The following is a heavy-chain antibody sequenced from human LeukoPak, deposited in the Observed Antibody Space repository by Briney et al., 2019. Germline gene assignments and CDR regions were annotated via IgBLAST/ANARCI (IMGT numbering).Heavy chain of an antibody. D-gene: IGHD6-13*01. J-gene: IGHJ2*01. Sequence: PSETLSLTCAVYGGSFSGYYWSWIRQPPGKELEWIGYIFYSGSTNYNPSLKSRVTISVDTSKNQFSLKLSSVTAADTAVYYCARVYYSNSYDYWYFDLWGRGTPVTVSS. V-gene: IGHV4-59*01. CDR3: ARVYYSNSYDYWYFDL. CDR2: IFYSGST. CDR1: GGSFSGYY.